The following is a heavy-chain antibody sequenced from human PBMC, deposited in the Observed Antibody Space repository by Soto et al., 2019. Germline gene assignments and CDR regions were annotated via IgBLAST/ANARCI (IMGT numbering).Heavy chain of an antibody. J-gene: IGHJ6*02. CDR1: GYTFTGYY. D-gene: IGHD3-22*01. Sequence: ASVKVSCKASGYTFTGYYMHWVRQAPGQGLEWMGWINPNSGGPNYAQKFQGWVTMTRDTSISTAYMELSRLRSDGTAVYYCARACAYDSSGYDHYGMDVWGQGTTVTVSS. V-gene: IGHV1-2*04. CDR2: INPNSGGP. CDR3: ARACAYDSSGYDHYGMDV.